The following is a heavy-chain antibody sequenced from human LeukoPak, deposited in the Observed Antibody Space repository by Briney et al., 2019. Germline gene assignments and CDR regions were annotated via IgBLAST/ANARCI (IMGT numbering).Heavy chain of an antibody. CDR1: RFTFSNYW. D-gene: IGHD1-26*01. J-gene: IGHJ5*02. V-gene: IGHV3-7*05. CDR2: IKQDGSEK. Sequence: GGSLRLSCAASRFTFSNYWMTWVRQAPGKGLEWVANIKQDGSEKYYLDSVKGRFTISRDNAKNSLYLQMDSLRAEDTAVYYCARGGRYYFSWGQGTLVTVSS. CDR3: ARGGRYYFS.